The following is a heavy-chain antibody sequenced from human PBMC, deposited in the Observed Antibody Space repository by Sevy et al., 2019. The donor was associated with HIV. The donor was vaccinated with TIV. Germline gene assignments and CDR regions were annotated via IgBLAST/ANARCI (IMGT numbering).Heavy chain of an antibody. V-gene: IGHV3-49*04. CDR1: GFTFGDYC. D-gene: IGHD6-13*01. CDR2: LKSDVYGGTV. CDR3: TRRKAAPSIFDY. J-gene: IGHJ4*02. Sequence: GGSLRLSCTASGFTFGDYCMSWVRQAPGKGLEWVAFLKSDVYGGTVDHAASVRGRFVISRDDSKTIAYLQMNDLKTEDTGVYYCTRRKAAPSIFDYWGQGAPVAVSS.